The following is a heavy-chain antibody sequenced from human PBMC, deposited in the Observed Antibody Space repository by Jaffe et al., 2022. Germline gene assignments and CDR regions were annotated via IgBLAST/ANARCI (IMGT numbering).Heavy chain of an antibody. D-gene: IGHD4-4*01. CDR3: ARVTSSGGDYSHYYYYMDV. J-gene: IGHJ6*03. Sequence: EVQLVESGGGLVQPGGSLRLSCAASGFTFSSYSMNWVRQAPGKGLEWVSYISSSSSTIYYADSVKGRFTISRDNAKNSLYLQMNSLRAEDTAVYYCARVTSSGGDYSHYYYYMDVWGKGTTVTVSS. CDR2: ISSSSSTI. CDR1: GFTFSSYS. V-gene: IGHV3-48*01.